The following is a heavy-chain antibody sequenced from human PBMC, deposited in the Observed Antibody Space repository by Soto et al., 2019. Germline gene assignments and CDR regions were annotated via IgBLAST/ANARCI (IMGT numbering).Heavy chain of an antibody. Sequence: QVQLVQSGAEVKKPGASVKVSCKASGDIFTSYGISWVRQAXXXGXXWMGWISAYNGNTNYAQKFQGRVTMTTDTXXXXXXXXXXXXXXXXXXXXXXXXXXXGIXMIVGGTWGQGTLVTVSS. CDR2: ISAYNGNT. CDR1: GDIFTSYG. J-gene: IGHJ5*02. V-gene: IGHV1-18*01. CDR3: XXXXXGIXMIVGGT. D-gene: IGHD3-22*01.